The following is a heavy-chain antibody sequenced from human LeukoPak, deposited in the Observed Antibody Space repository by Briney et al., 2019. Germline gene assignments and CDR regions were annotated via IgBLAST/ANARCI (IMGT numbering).Heavy chain of an antibody. CDR3: AKAPVTSCRGAFCYPFDY. D-gene: IGHD2-15*01. CDR1: GFTFDDYG. Sequence: GRSLRLSCAASGFTFDDYGVSWVRQAPGKGLEWVSAISGSGGSTYYADSVKGRFTISRDNSKNTLYLQMNSLRAEDTAVYYCAKAPVTSCRGAFCYPFDYWGQGTLVTVSS. CDR2: ISGSGGST. V-gene: IGHV3-23*01. J-gene: IGHJ4*02.